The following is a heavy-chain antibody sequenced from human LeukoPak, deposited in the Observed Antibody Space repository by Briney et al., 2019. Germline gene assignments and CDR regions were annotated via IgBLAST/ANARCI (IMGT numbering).Heavy chain of an antibody. V-gene: IGHV3-23*01. CDR2: ISGSGANT. D-gene: IGHD3-3*01. J-gene: IGHJ6*04. Sequence: GGSLRLSCGASGFTFSSYAMSWVRLAPGKGLEWVSAISGSGANTHYADSVKGRFTISRDSSKNTVFLQMNSLRAEDTAVYYCAKDGDFWRGYYRVWGNGTTVTVSS. CDR1: GFTFSSYA. CDR3: AKDGDFWRGYYRV.